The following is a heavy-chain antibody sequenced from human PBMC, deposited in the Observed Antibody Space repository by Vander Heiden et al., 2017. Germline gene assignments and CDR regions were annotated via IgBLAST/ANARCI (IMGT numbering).Heavy chain of an antibody. CDR2: ISAYNGDT. CDR3: ARTDYYDISGYYPRPIDY. V-gene: IGHV1-18*01. D-gene: IGHD3-22*01. J-gene: IGHJ4*02. Sequence: QVQLVQSGAEVQKTGDSVKVSCKASGYTFTSYGIIWVRQAPGQGLEWMGWISAYNGDTNPAQRLQGRVTMTTDTSTSTAYMELRSLRSDDTAVYYCARTDYYDISGYYPRPIDYWGQGTLVTVSS. CDR1: GYTFTSYG.